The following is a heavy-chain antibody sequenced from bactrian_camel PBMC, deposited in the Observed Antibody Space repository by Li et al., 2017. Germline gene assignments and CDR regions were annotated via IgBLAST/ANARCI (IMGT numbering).Heavy chain of an antibody. Sequence: QLVESGGGSVQDGGSLTLSCTASEYFRRSAYMGWFRQAPGKEREGVALIYLGGGNTYYSDSVKDRFTISRDNAKNSVYLQMSSLAPEDTAMYYCKAERVGGSAWCPAGNWGQGTQVTVS. V-gene: IGHV3S40*01. CDR3: KAERVGGSAWCPAGN. CDR2: IYLGGGNT. D-gene: IGHD2*01. CDR1: EYFRRSAY. J-gene: IGHJ4*01.